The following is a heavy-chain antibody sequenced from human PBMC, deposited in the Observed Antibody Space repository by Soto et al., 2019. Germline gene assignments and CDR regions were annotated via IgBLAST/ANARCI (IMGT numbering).Heavy chain of an antibody. CDR1: GYTFTGYY. V-gene: IGHV1-2*04. J-gene: IGHJ6*02. CDR3: ARDLNYYGSGRDYYYYGMDV. CDR2: INPTSGGT. D-gene: IGHD3-10*01. Sequence: QVQLVQSGAEVKKPGASVKVSCKASGYTFTGYYMHWVRQAPGQGLEWMGWINPTSGGTNYAQKFQGWVTMTRDTSISTAYMELSRLRSDDTAVYYCARDLNYYGSGRDYYYYGMDVWGQGTTVTVSS.